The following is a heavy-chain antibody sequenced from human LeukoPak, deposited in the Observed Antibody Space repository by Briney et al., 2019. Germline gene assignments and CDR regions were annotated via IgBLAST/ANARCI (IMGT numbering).Heavy chain of an antibody. CDR2: TCYRSKWYS. V-gene: IGHV6-1*01. D-gene: IGHD6-13*01. CDR1: GDSVSR. Sequence: SQTLSLTCAISGDSVSRNWIRQSPSRGLEWLGRTCYRSKWYSDYAVSVKSRITINPDTSKNQFSLQLSSVTAADTAVFYCARRSEGGSWYFDNWGQGTLVTVSS. J-gene: IGHJ4*02. CDR3: ARRSEGGSWYFDN.